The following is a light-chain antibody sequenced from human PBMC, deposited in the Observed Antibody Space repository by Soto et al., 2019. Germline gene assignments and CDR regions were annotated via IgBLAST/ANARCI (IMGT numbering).Light chain of an antibody. J-gene: IGKJ4*01. CDR1: ESVGSH. V-gene: IGKV3-15*01. Sequence: EVVMTQSPATLSVSPGQRATLSCRASESVGSHLAWYQQKPGQTPRLLIYGASARATGIPARFSGSGSGTEFTLTISSLXSEDFAVYYCQQYYNWLSFGGGTKVDIK. CDR2: GAS. CDR3: QQYYNWLS.